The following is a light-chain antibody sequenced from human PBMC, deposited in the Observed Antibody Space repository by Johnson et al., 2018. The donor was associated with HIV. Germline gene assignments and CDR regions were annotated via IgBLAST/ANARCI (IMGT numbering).Light chain of an antibody. CDR2: ENN. Sequence: QSVLTQPPSVSAAPGQKVTISCSGSSYNIGNNLVSWYQQLPGTAPKLLIYENNKRPSVIPDRFSGSKSGTSATLDITGLQTGDDGDYYCESWDSSLSTGSYVFGTGTKVTVL. CDR1: SYNIGNNL. J-gene: IGLJ1*01. CDR3: ESWDSSLSTGSYV. V-gene: IGLV1-51*02.